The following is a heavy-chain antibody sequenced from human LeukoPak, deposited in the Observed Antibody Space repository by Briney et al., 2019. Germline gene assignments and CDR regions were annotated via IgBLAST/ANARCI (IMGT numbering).Heavy chain of an antibody. V-gene: IGHV4-61*02. D-gene: IGHD5-18*01. J-gene: IGHJ4*02. CDR3: ARARLDTAMAT. Sequence: PSQTLSLTCTVSGGSISSGDYYWSWIRQPPGKGLEWIGRIYTSGSTNYNPSLKSRVTMSVDTSKNQFSLKLSSVTAADTAVYYCARARLDTAMATWGQGTLVTVSS. CDR1: GGSISSGDYY. CDR2: IYTSGST.